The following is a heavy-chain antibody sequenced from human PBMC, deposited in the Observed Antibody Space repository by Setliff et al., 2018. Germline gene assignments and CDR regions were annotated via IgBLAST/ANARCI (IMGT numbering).Heavy chain of an antibody. CDR3: ARGPPGNFGVVTPGYFEY. Sequence: SETLSLTCSVSVVSFKSHYWSWIRQSPGKGLEWIGYIFYNGATDYHPSFKSRVTMSVDASQNQFSLKLSSVTAADTAKYYCARGPPGNFGVVTPGYFEYWGQGNPVTVSS. J-gene: IGHJ4*02. CDR1: VVSFKSHY. V-gene: IGHV4-59*11. CDR2: IFYNGAT. D-gene: IGHD3-3*01.